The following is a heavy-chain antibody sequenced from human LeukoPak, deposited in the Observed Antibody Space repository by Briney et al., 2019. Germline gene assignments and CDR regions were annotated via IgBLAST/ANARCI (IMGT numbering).Heavy chain of an antibody. Sequence: SETLSLTCAVYGGSFSGYYWSWIRQPPGNGLEWLGEINHSGSTNYNPSLKSRVTISVDTSKNQFSLKLSSVTAADTAVYYCARVSGSSGYYQYYYYYYYMDVWGKGTTVTVSS. V-gene: IGHV4-34*01. J-gene: IGHJ6*03. CDR2: INHSGST. CDR1: GGSFSGYY. D-gene: IGHD3-22*01. CDR3: ARVSGSSGYYQYYYYYYYMDV.